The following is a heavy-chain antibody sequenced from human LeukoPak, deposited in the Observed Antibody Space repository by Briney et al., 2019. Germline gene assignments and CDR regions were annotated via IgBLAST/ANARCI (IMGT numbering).Heavy chain of an antibody. V-gene: IGHV3-13*01. J-gene: IGHJ3*01. CDR1: GCSFRTYD. D-gene: IGHD2-8*02. CDR3: ARAARFLESTGAHAFDL. CDR2: IGVRGDT. Sequence: AGGSLRLSCAASGCSFRTYDMHWVRQGTGKGLEWVSGIGVRGDTHYPGSVKGRFTISRENAENSLYLQMNSLRVEDTAVYYCARAARFLESTGAHAFDLWGQGTMVTVSS.